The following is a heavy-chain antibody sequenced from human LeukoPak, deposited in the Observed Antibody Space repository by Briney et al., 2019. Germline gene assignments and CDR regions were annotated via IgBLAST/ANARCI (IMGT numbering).Heavy chain of an antibody. CDR2: IRSKAYGGTT. CDR1: GFTFADHA. J-gene: IGHJ4*02. CDR3: ARDLYLGCTNGVCYIDGLCLGY. Sequence: GGSLRLSCTASGFTFADHAMSWVRQAPGKGLEWLGFIRSKAYGGTTEYAASVKGRFTISRDDSKSVAYLHMNSLRAEDTAVYYCARDLYLGCTNGVCYIDGLCLGYWGQGTLVTVSS. V-gene: IGHV3-49*04. D-gene: IGHD2-8*01.